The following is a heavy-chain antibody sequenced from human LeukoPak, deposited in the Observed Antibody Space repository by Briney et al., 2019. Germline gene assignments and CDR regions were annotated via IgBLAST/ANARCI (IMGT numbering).Heavy chain of an antibody. CDR1: GFTFSSYG. J-gene: IGHJ4*02. CDR2: IPYDGSNK. D-gene: IGHD3-22*01. V-gene: IGHV3-30*03. Sequence: GGSLRLSCAASGFTFSSYGMHWVRQAPGKGLEWVAVIPYDGSNKYYADSVKGRFTISRDNSKNTLYLQMNSLKTEDTAVYYCTTDMIVVVSHYWGQGTLVTVSS. CDR3: TTDMIVVVSHY.